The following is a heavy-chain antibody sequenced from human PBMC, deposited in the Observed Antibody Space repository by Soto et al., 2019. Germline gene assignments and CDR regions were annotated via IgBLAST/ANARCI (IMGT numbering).Heavy chain of an antibody. V-gene: IGHV4-59*01. CDR1: GGSISSYY. Sequence: PSRNPDITSTVSGGSISSYYWSWIRQPPGKGLEWIGYIYYSGSTNYNPSLKSRVTISVDTSKNQFSLKLSSVTAADTAVYYCARGGAYSIIWYCAYYYDVMDFCGQGTTVTVS. CDR3: ARGGAYSIIWYCAYYYDVMDF. D-gene: IGHD1-26*01. CDR2: IYYSGST. J-gene: IGHJ6*02.